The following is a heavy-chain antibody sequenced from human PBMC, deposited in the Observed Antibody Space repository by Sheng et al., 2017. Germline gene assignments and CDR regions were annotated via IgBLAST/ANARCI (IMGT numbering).Heavy chain of an antibody. CDR2: IYHSGST. Sequence: QVQLQESGPGLVKPSETLSLTCAVSGYSISSGYYWGWIRQPPGKGLEWIGSIYHSGSTYYNPSLKSRVTISVDTSKNQFSLKLSSVTAADTAVYYCARDPSNIMITFGGVIVTDYYYGMDVWGQGTTVTV. CDR3: ARDPSNIMITFGGVIVTDYYYGMDV. V-gene: IGHV4-38-2*02. J-gene: IGHJ6*02. D-gene: IGHD3-16*02. CDR1: GYSISSGYY.